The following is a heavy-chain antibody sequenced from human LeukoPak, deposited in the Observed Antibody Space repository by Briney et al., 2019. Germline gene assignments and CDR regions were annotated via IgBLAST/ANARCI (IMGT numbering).Heavy chain of an antibody. Sequence: GASVKVSCKASGYTFTTYGITWVRQAPGQGLEWMGWINPNSGGTNYAQKFLGRVTMTRDTSISTAYMELSRLRSDDTAVYYCATGGIQYYYDSSGYNYIDYWGQGTLVTVSS. J-gene: IGHJ4*02. V-gene: IGHV1-2*02. CDR2: INPNSGGT. CDR3: ATGGIQYYYDSSGYNYIDY. D-gene: IGHD3-22*01. CDR1: GYTFTTYG.